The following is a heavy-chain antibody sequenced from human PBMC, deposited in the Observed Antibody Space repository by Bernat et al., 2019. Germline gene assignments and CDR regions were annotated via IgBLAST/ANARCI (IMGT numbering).Heavy chain of an antibody. Sequence: QVQLVESGGGVVQPGRSLRLSCAASGFTFSSYGMHWVRQAPGKGLEWVAVIWYDGSNKYYADSVKGRFNISRDNSKNTLYLQMNSLRAEDTAVYYCARDVPTSSPMGVPGDYWGQGTLVTVSS. CDR3: ARDVPTSSPMGVPGDY. V-gene: IGHV3-33*01. CDR2: IWYDGSNK. J-gene: IGHJ4*02. CDR1: GFTFSSYG. D-gene: IGHD6-13*01.